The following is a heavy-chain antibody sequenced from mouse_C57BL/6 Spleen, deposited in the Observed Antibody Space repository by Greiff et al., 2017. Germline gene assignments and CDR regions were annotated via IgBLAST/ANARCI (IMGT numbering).Heavy chain of an antibody. J-gene: IGHJ4*01. CDR1: GYAFSSYW. V-gene: IGHV1-80*01. Sequence: VQLVESGAELVKPGASVKISCKASGYAFSSYWMNWVKQRPGKGLEWIGQIYPGDGDTNYNGKFKGKATLTADKSSSTAYMQLSSLTSEDSAVYFCARLYPYAMDYWGQGTSVTVSS. CDR2: IYPGDGDT. CDR3: ARLYPYAMDY. D-gene: IGHD2-1*01.